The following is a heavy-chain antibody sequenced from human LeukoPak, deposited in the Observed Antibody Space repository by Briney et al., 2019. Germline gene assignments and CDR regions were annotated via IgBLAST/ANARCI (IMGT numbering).Heavy chain of an antibody. Sequence: PSETLSLTCTVSVGSISSSSYYWGWIRQPPGKGLEWIGSIYYSRSTYYNPSLKSRVTISVDTPKNQFSLKLSAVTAAYTAVYYCARLGGFLGPTAVNYWGQGTLVTVSS. V-gene: IGHV4-39*01. D-gene: IGHD3-16*01. CDR3: ARLGGFLGPTAVNY. J-gene: IGHJ4*02. CDR2: IYYSRST. CDR1: VGSISSSSYY.